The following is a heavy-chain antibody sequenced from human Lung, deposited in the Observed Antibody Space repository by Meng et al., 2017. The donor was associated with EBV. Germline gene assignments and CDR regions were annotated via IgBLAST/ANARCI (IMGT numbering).Heavy chain of an antibody. CDR3: TPFDY. CDR2: ITYDGTKK. Sequence: QLKLVAFGGACVQLVGSLGLSCVAFGFAFSKFGIHWVRQAPGKGLEWVAVITYDGTKKYYADSVEGRFTISRDNSKNTLFLQMNSLKVEDTAVYYCTPFDYWGQGTLVTVSS. J-gene: IGHJ4*02. CDR1: GFAFSKFG. V-gene: IGHV3-30*03.